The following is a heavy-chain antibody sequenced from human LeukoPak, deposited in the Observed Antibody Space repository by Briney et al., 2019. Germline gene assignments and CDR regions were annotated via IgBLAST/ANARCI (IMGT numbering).Heavy chain of an antibody. CDR2: IYYSGST. CDR1: GGSISSTRYY. CDR3: ARAVGYYFDNSGPSKTFDY. V-gene: IGHV4-39*07. D-gene: IGHD3-22*01. Sequence: SETLSLTCTVSGGSISSTRYYWGWIRQPPGKGLEWIGSIYYSGSTYYNPSLKSRVTISVDTSKNQFSLKLSSVTAADTAVYYCARAVGYYFDNSGPSKTFDYWGQGTLVTVSS. J-gene: IGHJ4*02.